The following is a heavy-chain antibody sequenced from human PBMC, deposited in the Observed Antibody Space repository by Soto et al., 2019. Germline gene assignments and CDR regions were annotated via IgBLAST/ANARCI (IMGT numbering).Heavy chain of an antibody. CDR2: ISGGGDAT. D-gene: IGHD2-2*01. V-gene: IGHV3-23*01. CDR3: ARKILGSTSRPNYWYLDL. Sequence: EVHLLESGGGLVQPGGSLRLSCAGSGFTFINYAMNWVRQAPGKGLEWVSSISGGGDATFFADSVRGRFTISRDNSKNTVTLQMNSLGVDDTAVYYCARKILGSTSRPNYWYLDLWGRGTLVTVSS. CDR1: GFTFINYA. J-gene: IGHJ2*01.